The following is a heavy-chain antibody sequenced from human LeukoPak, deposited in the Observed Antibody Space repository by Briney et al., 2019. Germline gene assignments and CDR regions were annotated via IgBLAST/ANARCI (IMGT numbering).Heavy chain of an antibody. CDR3: AKLNAAAGRSAPDY. CDR2: ISGSGGST. J-gene: IGHJ4*02. Sequence: PGGSLRLSCAASGFTFSSYAMSWVRQAPGKGLEWVSAISGSGGSTYYADSVKGRFTISRDNSKNTLYLQMNSLRAEDTAVYYCAKLNAAAGRSAPDYWGQGTLVTVSS. D-gene: IGHD6-13*01. V-gene: IGHV3-23*01. CDR1: GFTFSSYA.